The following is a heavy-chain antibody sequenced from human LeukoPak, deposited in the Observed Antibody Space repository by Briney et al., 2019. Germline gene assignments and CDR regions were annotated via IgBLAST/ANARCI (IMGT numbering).Heavy chain of an antibody. D-gene: IGHD3-16*01. Sequence: SETLSLTCTVSGGSISGYYWSWIRQPPGKGLEWIGYIYYSGSTNYNPPLKSRVTISVDTSKNQFSLKLSSVTAADTAVYYCARDYVHAFDIWGQGTMVTVSS. CDR1: GGSISGYY. CDR3: ARDYVHAFDI. CDR2: IYYSGST. V-gene: IGHV4-59*01. J-gene: IGHJ3*02.